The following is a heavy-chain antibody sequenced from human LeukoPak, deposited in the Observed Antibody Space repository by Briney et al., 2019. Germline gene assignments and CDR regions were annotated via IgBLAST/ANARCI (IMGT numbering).Heavy chain of an antibody. CDR3: ARSQGEYSSPEGY. Sequence: SETLSLTCTVSGGSISSSSYYWGWIRQPPGKGLEWIGSIYYSGSTYYNPSLKSRVTISVDTSKNQFSLKLSSVTAADTAVYYCARSQGEYSSPEGYWGQGTLVTVSS. CDR1: GGSISSSSYY. D-gene: IGHD6-6*01. J-gene: IGHJ4*02. CDR2: IYYSGST. V-gene: IGHV4-39*07.